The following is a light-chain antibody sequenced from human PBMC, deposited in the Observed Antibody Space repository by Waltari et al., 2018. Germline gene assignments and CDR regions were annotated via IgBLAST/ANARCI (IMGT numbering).Light chain of an antibody. CDR3: GTWDNSLSAVV. J-gene: IGLJ3*02. Sequence: QSVLTQPPSVSAAPGQKVTISCSGSSSNVGTNYVSWYQQVPGTAPKLLIHDDDKRPSGIPDRFSGSKSGTSATLAITGLQTGDEADYYCGTWDNSLSAVVFGGRTHLTVL. CDR2: DDD. CDR1: SSNVGTNY. V-gene: IGLV1-51*01.